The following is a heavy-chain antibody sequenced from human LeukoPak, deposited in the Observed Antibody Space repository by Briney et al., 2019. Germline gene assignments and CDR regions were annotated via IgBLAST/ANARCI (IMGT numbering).Heavy chain of an antibody. V-gene: IGHV4-59*08. Sequence: PSETLSLTCTVSGGSLSFYYWGWIRQPPGKGLEWIGDIRYSGSSNYNPSLKSRVTMSVDTSKNLFSLRLRSVTAADTAVYYCARSEYCSGGTCYRGLVDYWGQGTLVTVSS. CDR2: IRYSGSS. CDR1: GGSLSFYY. D-gene: IGHD2-15*01. J-gene: IGHJ4*02. CDR3: ARSEYCSGGTCYRGLVDY.